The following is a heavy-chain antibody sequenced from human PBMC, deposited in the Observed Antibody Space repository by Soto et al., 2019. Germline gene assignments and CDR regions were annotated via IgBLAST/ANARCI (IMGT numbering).Heavy chain of an antibody. Sequence: QVQLVQSGAEVKKPGASVKVSCKASGYTFTSYYMHWVRQAPGQGLAWMGIINPSGGSTSYAQKFQGRVTMTRDTSTSTVYMELSSLRSEDTAVYYCAREAITGTRSYYYYYGMDVWGQGTTVTVSS. CDR1: GYTFTSYY. CDR3: AREAITGTRSYYYYYGMDV. J-gene: IGHJ6*02. CDR2: INPSGGST. V-gene: IGHV1-46*01. D-gene: IGHD1-7*01.